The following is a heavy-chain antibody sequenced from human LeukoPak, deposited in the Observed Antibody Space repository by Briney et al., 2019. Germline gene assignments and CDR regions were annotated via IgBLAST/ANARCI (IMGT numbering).Heavy chain of an antibody. CDR1: GGSISSYY. CDR2: TYNSGST. Sequence: SETLSLACTVSGGSISSYYWSWIRQPPGKGLEWIGYTYNSGSTNYNPSFKSRVTISVDTSKNQFSLKLSSVTAADTAVYYCGRGDNCSGGTCYNCWGQGALVTVSS. V-gene: IGHV4-59*01. D-gene: IGHD2-15*01. J-gene: IGHJ4*02. CDR3: GRGDNCSGGTCYNC.